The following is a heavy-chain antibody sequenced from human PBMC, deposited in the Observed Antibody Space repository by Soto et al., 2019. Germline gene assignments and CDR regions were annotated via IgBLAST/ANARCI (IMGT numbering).Heavy chain of an antibody. D-gene: IGHD1-1*01. V-gene: IGHV4-59*08. J-gene: IGHJ6*02. CDR3: VRQAIGTLHGLVDV. Sequence: QVQLQESGPGLVKPSETLSLTCTVSGGSIDGRNCAWIRQPPGKGLEWLGYVYYDGGSSYNPSVKTRLTLSLDTSKSQFSLQLRPVTAADTAVYYSVRQAIGTLHGLVDVWGRGTTVTVSS. CDR1: GGSIDGRN. CDR2: VYYDGGS.